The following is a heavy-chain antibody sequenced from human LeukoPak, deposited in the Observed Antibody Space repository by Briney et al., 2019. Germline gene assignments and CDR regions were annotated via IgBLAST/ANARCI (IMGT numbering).Heavy chain of an antibody. D-gene: IGHD2-8*01. CDR3: ARAYCTTTACHAFDI. Sequence: GRSLSLSWAAYRLTLTRFATQCDRQAPGKGLEWLSVISYDSSIIYYADSVRGRFTISRDNCPETLYLQMNSLRAEDTAVYTCARAYCTTTACHAFDIWGQGTVVAVSS. CDR2: ISYDSSII. V-gene: IGHV3-30*04. J-gene: IGHJ3*02. CDR1: RLTLTRFA.